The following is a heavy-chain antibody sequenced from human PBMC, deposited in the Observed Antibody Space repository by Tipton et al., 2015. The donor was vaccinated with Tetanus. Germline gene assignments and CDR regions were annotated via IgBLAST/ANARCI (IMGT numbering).Heavy chain of an antibody. J-gene: IGHJ4*02. Sequence: SLRLSCAASGFTFSSYEMNWVRQAPGKGLEWVSYVSSSGSTIYYADSVKGRFTISRDNAKNSLYLQMNSLRAEDTAVYYCGRGFKAHFDYWGQGTLVTVSS. CDR1: GFTFSSYE. V-gene: IGHV3-48*03. CDR2: VSSSGSTI. CDR3: GRGFKAHFDY. D-gene: IGHD3-3*01.